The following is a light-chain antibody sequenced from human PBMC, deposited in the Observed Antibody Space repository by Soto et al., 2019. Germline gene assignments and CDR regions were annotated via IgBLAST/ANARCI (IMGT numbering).Light chain of an antibody. CDR3: MQALLTPWT. CDR1: QSLLHSGSYNS. Sequence: DIVMTQSPLSLPVTPGEPASISCRSSQSLLHSGSYNSVDWYLQKPGQSPQLLIYLGSNRAAGVPDRFSGSGSGTDFTLNISRVEADDVGVYYCMQALLTPWTFGQGTKVDIK. J-gene: IGKJ1*01. V-gene: IGKV2-28*01. CDR2: LGS.